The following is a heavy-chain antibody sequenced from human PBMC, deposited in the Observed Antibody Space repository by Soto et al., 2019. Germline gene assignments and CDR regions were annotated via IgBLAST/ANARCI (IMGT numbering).Heavy chain of an antibody. V-gene: IGHV4-39*01. CDR2: IYYSGST. Sequence: PSETLSLTCTVSGGSISSSSYYWGWIRQPPGKGLEWIGSIYYSGSTYYNPSLKSRVTISVDTSKNQFSLKLSSVTAADTAAYYCARHRSDSSSWLNWFDPWGQGTLVTVSS. CDR1: GGSISSSSYY. CDR3: ARHRSDSSSWLNWFDP. J-gene: IGHJ5*02. D-gene: IGHD6-13*01.